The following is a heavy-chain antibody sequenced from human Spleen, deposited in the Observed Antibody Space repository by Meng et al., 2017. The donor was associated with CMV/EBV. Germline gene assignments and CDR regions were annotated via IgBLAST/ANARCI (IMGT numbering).Heavy chain of an antibody. J-gene: IGHJ4*02. Sequence: QVQLQASGPGLVKPSQTLSLTCTVSGGSISSGDYYWSWIRQPPGKGLEWIGYIYYSGSTYYNPSLKSRVTISVDTSKNQFSLKLSSVTAADTAVYYCAARGDDSRGAFDYWGQGTLVTVSS. CDR1: GGSISSGDYY. CDR3: AARGDDSRGAFDY. CDR2: IYYSGST. V-gene: IGHV4-30-4*08. D-gene: IGHD3-3*01.